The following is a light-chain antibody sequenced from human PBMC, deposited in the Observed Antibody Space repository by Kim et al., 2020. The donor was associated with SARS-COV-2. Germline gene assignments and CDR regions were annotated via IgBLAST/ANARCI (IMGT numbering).Light chain of an antibody. CDR2: LGS. V-gene: IGKV2-28*01. CDR1: QSLLHSSGYIY. CDR3: MQALQTPRA. Sequence: DIVMTQSPLSLPVTPGEPASISFRSSQSLLHSSGYIYLDWYLQKPGQSPQLLIYLGSNRASGVPDRFSGSGSGTDFTLQISRVEAEDVGVYYCMQALQTPRAFGQGTKVEIK. J-gene: IGKJ1*01.